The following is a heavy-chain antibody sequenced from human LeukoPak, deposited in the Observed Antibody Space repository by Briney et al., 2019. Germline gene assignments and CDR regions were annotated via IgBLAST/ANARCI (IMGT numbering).Heavy chain of an antibody. D-gene: IGHD6-6*01. V-gene: IGHV4-61*02. Sequence: SQTLSLTCTVSGGSISSGSYYWSWIRQPAGKGLEWIGRIYTSGSTNYNPSLKSRVTISVDTSKNQFSLKLSSVTAADTAVYYCARGSHIAARPHFDYWGQGTLVTVSS. CDR2: IYTSGST. CDR1: GGSISSGSYY. CDR3: ARGSHIAARPHFDY. J-gene: IGHJ4*02.